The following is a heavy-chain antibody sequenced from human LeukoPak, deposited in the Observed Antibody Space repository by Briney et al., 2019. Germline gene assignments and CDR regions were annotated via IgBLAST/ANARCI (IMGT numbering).Heavy chain of an antibody. J-gene: IGHJ4*02. CDR1: GFTFTSYS. CDR3: AKGGEICSGGSCSPGY. Sequence: PGGSLRLSCAASGFTFTSYSMNWVRQAPGKGLEWVAVISYDGSNKYYADSVKGRFTISRDNSKNTLYLQMNSLRTEDTAVYYCAKGGEICSGGSCSPGYWGQGALVTVSS. V-gene: IGHV3-30*18. CDR2: ISYDGSNK. D-gene: IGHD2-15*01.